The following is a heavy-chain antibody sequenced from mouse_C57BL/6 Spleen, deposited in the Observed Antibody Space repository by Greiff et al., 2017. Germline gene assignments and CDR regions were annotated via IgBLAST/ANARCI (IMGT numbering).Heavy chain of an antibody. V-gene: IGHV1-80*01. CDR1: GYAFSSYW. D-gene: IGHD1-1*01. Sequence: QVQLKQSGAELVKPGASVKISCKASGYAFSSYWMNWVKQRPGKGLEWIGQIYPGDGDTNYNGKFKGKATLTADKSSSTAYMQHSSLTSEDSAVYFCARLDTTVVATRYFDYWGQGTTLTVSS. CDR2: IYPGDGDT. CDR3: ARLDTTVVATRYFDY. J-gene: IGHJ2*01.